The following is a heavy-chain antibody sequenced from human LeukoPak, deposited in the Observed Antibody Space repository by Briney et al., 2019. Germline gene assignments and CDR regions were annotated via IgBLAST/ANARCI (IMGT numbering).Heavy chain of an antibody. CDR2: IYTSGIT. V-gene: IGHV3-66*01. D-gene: IGHD1-26*01. Sequence: WESLRLSCAVSGFTVSSNFMSWVRQAPGKCPEWVSVIYTSGITYYADSVRGRFTISRDNSKNTLYLQMDSLTAEDTAVYYCAREDAGGTYSFDYWGQGTLVTVFS. CDR1: GFTVSSNF. CDR3: AREDAGGTYSFDY. J-gene: IGHJ4*02.